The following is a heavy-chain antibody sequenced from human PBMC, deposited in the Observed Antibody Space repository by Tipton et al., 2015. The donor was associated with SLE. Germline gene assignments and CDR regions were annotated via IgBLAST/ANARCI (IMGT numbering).Heavy chain of an antibody. CDR3: ARDPTPLWYCSGGSCSSYMDV. D-gene: IGHD2-15*01. V-gene: IGHV3-7*03. CDR1: GFTFSSYW. Sequence: SLRLSCAASGFTFSSYWMSWVRQAPGKGLEWVANIKQDGSEKYYVDSVKGRFTISRDNAKNSLYLQMNSLRAEDTAVYYCARDPTPLWYCSGGSCSSYMDVWGKGATVTVSS. CDR2: IKQDGSEK. J-gene: IGHJ6*03.